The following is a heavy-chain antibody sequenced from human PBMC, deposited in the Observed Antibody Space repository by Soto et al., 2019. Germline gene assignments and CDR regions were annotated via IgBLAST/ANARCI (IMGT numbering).Heavy chain of an antibody. Sequence: QVQLVESGGGVVQPGRSLRLSCAASGFTFSSYGMHWVRQAPGKGLEWVAVISYDGSNKYYADSVKGRFTISRDNSKNTLYLQMNSLRAEDTAVYYCAKDLGYSTHWGQGTLVTVSS. J-gene: IGHJ4*02. CDR1: GFTFSSYG. V-gene: IGHV3-30*18. CDR2: ISYDGSNK. CDR3: AKDLGYSTH. D-gene: IGHD6-13*01.